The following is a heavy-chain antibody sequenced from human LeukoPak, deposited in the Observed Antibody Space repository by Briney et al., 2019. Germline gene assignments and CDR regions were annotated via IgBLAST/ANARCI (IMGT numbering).Heavy chain of an antibody. CDR2: IYSGGST. CDR3: ARGIAGSPMGD. J-gene: IGHJ4*02. V-gene: IGHV3-53*01. Sequence: GGSLRLSCAASGLTFSNFGMSWVRQAPGKGLEWVSVIYSGGSTYYADSVKGRFTISRDNSKNTLYLQMNSLRAEDTAVYYCARGIAGSPMGDWGQGTLVTVSS. D-gene: IGHD1-20*01. CDR1: GLTFSNFG.